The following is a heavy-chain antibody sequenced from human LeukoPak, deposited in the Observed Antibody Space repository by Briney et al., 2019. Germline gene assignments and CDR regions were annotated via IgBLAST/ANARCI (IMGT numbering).Heavy chain of an antibody. D-gene: IGHD5-12*01. CDR3: AKDPRYSGYGLFDY. CDR2: ISGSGDST. J-gene: IGHJ4*02. CDR1: GFTFSSYA. Sequence: GGSLRLSCAASGFTFSSYAMSWVRQAPGKGLEWVSTISGSGDSTYYADSVKGRFTISRDNPKNTLYLQMNSLRAEDTAVYYCAKDPRYSGYGLFDYWGQGTLVTVSS. V-gene: IGHV3-23*01.